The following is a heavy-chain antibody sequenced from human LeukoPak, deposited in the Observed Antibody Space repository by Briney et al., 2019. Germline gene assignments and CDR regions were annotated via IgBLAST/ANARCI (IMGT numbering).Heavy chain of an antibody. CDR3: ARDTSGDRYFDF. J-gene: IGHJ4*02. CDR2: ISASGSNT. CDR1: GLTFRSYS. D-gene: IGHD4-17*01. Sequence: GGSLRLSCAASGLTFRSYSMSWVRQAPGKGLYWVSGISASGSNTYYADSVKGRFTISRDNAKNSLSLQMNSLRADDTAVYYCARDTSGDRYFDFWGQGTLVTVSS. V-gene: IGHV3-21*01.